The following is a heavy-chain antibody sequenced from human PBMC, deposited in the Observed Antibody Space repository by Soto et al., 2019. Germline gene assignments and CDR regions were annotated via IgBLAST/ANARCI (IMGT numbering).Heavy chain of an antibody. V-gene: IGHV1-69*13. CDR1: GGTFSSYA. Sequence: ASVKVSCKASGGTFSSYAISWVRQAPGQGLEWMGGIIPIFGTANYAQKFQGRVTITADESTSTAYMELSSLRSEDTAVYYCAREARIAAAGTEDYYYYGMDVWGQGTTVTVSS. D-gene: IGHD6-13*01. CDR2: IIPIFGTA. CDR3: AREARIAAAGTEDYYYYGMDV. J-gene: IGHJ6*02.